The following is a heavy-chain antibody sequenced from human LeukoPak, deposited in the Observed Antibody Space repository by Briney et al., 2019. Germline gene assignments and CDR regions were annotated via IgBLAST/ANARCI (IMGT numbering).Heavy chain of an antibody. J-gene: IGHJ4*02. V-gene: IGHV4-59*08. D-gene: IGHD3-10*01. CDR2: IYHSGST. CDR3: ARITMVRGVIIFGI. CDR1: GGSMNTYY. Sequence: SETLSLTCTVSGGSMNTYYWTWIRQPPGKGLEWIGYIYHSGSTKYNPSLKSRVTISVDTSKNQFSLKLSSVTAADTAVYYCARITMVRGVIIFGIWGQGTLVTVSS.